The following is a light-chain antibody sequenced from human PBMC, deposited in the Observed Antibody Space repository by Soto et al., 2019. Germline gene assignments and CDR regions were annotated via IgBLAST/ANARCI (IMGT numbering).Light chain of an antibody. CDR1: SSDVGGFNY. J-gene: IGLJ1*01. CDR3: SSYTTSSSYV. V-gene: IGLV2-14*01. CDR2: DVY. Sequence: QSALTQPASVSGSPGQAITISCTGTSSDVGGFNYVSWYQQHPGKAPKLLIFDVYSRPSGISNRFSGSKSGNTASLTISGLQAEDEADYYCSSYTTSSSYVFGAGTKPPS.